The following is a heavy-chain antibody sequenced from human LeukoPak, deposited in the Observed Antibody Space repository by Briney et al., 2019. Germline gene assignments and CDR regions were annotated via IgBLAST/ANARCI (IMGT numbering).Heavy chain of an antibody. J-gene: IGHJ6*03. CDR1: GFIYSNFA. Sequence: PGGSLRLSCAASGFIYSNFAMNWVRQAPGKGLEWVSVISGSGGGSFYADSVKGRFIISRENSKNTLYLQMNSLRVEDTAQYYCAKDLSYGHTSYFYYYMDVWGKGTTVTVSS. CDR2: ISGSGGGS. D-gene: IGHD4-17*01. CDR3: AKDLSYGHTSYFYYYMDV. V-gene: IGHV3-23*01.